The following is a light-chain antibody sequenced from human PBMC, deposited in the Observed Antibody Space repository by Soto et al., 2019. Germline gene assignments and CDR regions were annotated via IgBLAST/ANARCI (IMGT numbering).Light chain of an antibody. Sequence: QSVLTQPPSVSAAPGQKVTISCSGSSSNIGNNFVSWYQQLPGTAPKLLIYDNNKRSSGIPDRFSGSKSGTSATLGITGLQTGDEADYYCGTWDTSLSAVIFGGGTKLTVL. J-gene: IGLJ2*01. CDR3: GTWDTSLSAVI. CDR1: SSNIGNNF. V-gene: IGLV1-51*01. CDR2: DNN.